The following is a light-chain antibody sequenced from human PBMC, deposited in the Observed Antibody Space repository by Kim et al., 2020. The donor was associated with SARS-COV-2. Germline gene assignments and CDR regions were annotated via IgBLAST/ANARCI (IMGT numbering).Light chain of an antibody. CDR2: DAS. CDR3: QQYDNLPVS. Sequence: SASVGDRVTITCQASQDISNYLNWYQQKPGKAPKLLIYDASNLETGVPSRFTGSGSGTDFTFTISSLQPEDIATYYCQQYDNLPVSFGQGTKLEI. J-gene: IGKJ2*03. CDR1: QDISNY. V-gene: IGKV1-33*01.